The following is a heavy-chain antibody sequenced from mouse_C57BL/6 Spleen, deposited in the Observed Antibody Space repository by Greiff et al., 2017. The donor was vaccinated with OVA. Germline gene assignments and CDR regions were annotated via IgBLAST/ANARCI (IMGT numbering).Heavy chain of an antibody. V-gene: IGHV7-3*01. CDR1: GFTFTDYY. D-gene: IGHD4-1*02. CDR2: IRNKANGYTT. Sequence: EVKLVESGGGLVQPGGSLSLSCAASGFTFTDYYMSWVRQPPGKALEWLGFIRNKANGYTTEYSASVKGRFTISRDNSQSILYLQMNALRAEDSATYYCARSPQLCYAMDYWGQGTSVTVSS. J-gene: IGHJ4*01. CDR3: ARSPQLCYAMDY.